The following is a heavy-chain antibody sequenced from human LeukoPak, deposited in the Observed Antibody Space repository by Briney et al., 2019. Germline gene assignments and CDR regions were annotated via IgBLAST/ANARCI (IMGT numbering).Heavy chain of an antibody. CDR2: LSGSGDRT. CDR3: ARGGTNYYYMDV. J-gene: IGHJ6*03. CDR1: GFTFISYW. Sequence: PGGSLRLSCAASGFTFISYWMSWVRQAPGKGLGWVSALSGSGDRTFYVDSVKGRFTVSRDNSKNTLYLQMDSLRVDDTALYYCARGGTNYYYMDVWGNGTTVTVSS. V-gene: IGHV3-23*01.